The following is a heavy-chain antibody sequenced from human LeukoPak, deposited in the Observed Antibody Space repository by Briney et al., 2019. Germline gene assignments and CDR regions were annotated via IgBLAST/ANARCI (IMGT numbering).Heavy chain of an antibody. J-gene: IGHJ4*02. D-gene: IGHD2-21*01. CDR3: ARDLVAYCGGDCYFSYYFDY. CDR1: GFTFSSYS. Sequence: GGSLRLSCAASGFTFSSYSMNWVRQAPGKGLGWVSSISSSSSYIYYADSVKGRFTISRDNAKNSLYLQMNSLRAEDTAVYYCARDLVAYCGGDCYFSYYFDYWGQGTLVTVSS. V-gene: IGHV3-21*01. CDR2: ISSSSSYI.